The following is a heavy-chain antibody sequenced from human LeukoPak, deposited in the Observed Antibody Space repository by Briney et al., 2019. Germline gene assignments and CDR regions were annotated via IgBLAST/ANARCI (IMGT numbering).Heavy chain of an antibody. CDR2: INHSGST. V-gene: IGHV4-34*01. Sequence: SETLSLTCAVYGGSFSGYYWSWIRQPPGKGLEWIGEINHSGSTNYNPSLKSRVTISVDTSKNQFSLKLSSATAADTAVYYCARGLTETPRIWRYYYYYGMDVWGQGTTVTVSS. D-gene: IGHD1-1*01. J-gene: IGHJ6*02. CDR1: GGSFSGYY. CDR3: ARGLTETPRIWRYYYYYGMDV.